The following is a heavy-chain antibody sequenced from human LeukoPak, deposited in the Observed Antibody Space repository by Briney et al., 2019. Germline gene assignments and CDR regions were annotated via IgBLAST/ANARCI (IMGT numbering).Heavy chain of an antibody. V-gene: IGHV3-9*01. CDR3: AKDSAWDRHYDILTGYLSD. CDR1: GFTFDDYA. CDR2: ISWNSGSI. D-gene: IGHD3-9*01. Sequence: GRSLRLSCAASGFTFDDYAMHWVRQAPGKGLEWVSGISWNSGSIGYADSVKGRFTISRDNAKNSLYLQMNSLRAEDTALYYCAKDSAWDRHYDILTGYLSDWGQGTLVTVSS. J-gene: IGHJ4*02.